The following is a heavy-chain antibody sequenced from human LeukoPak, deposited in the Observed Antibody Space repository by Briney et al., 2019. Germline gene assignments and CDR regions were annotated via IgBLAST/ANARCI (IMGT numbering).Heavy chain of an antibody. D-gene: IGHD6-25*01. J-gene: IGHJ4*02. V-gene: IGHV3-7*04. CDR3: ARVRRAALDYFDY. Sequence: GGSLRLSCAASGFTFSSYWMSWVRQALGKGLEWVANIKQDGSEKYYVDSVKGRFTISRDNAMNSLYLQMNSLRAEDTAVYYCARVRRAALDYFDYWGQGTLVTVSS. CDR2: IKQDGSEK. CDR1: GFTFSSYW.